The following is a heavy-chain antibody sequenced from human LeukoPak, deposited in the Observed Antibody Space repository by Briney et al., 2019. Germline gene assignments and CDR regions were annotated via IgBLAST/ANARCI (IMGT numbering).Heavy chain of an antibody. CDR1: GGTFSSYA. Sequence: ASVKVSCKASGGTFSSYAISWVRQAPGQGLEWMGGIIPIFGTANYAQKFQGRVTITTDESTSTAYMELSSLRSEDTAVYYCASLHDYYDSSGYYYDYWGQGTLVTVSS. V-gene: IGHV1-69*05. J-gene: IGHJ4*02. CDR2: IIPIFGTA. CDR3: ASLHDYYDSSGYYYDY. D-gene: IGHD3-22*01.